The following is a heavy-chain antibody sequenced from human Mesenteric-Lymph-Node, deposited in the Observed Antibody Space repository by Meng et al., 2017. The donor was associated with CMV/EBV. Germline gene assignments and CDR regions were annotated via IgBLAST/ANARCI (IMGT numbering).Heavy chain of an antibody. D-gene: IGHD2-2*01. V-gene: IGHV3-21*01. J-gene: IGHJ4*02. CDR3: ARLCSTSCPFDY. CDR1: GFTFSSYS. CDR2: ISSSSSYI. Sequence: GESLKISCAASGFTFSSYSMNWVRQAPGKGLEWVSSISSSSSYIYYADSVKGRFTNTRDNAKNSLYLQMNSLSAEDTAVYYCARLCSTSCPFDYWGQGTLVTVSS.